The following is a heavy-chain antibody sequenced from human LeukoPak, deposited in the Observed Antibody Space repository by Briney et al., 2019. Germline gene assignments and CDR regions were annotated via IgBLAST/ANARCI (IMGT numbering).Heavy chain of an antibody. V-gene: IGHV3-30*02. CDR2: IRYDGSNK. CDR1: GFTFSSYG. J-gene: IGHJ4*02. D-gene: IGHD5-18*01. CDR3: AKVDIDVVDTANPSLVDY. Sequence: GGSLRLSCSASGFTFSSYGMHWVRQAPGKGLEWVAFIRYDGSNKYYADSVKGRFTISRDNSKNTLYLQMNSLRAEDTAVYYCAKVDIDVVDTANPSLVDYWGQGTLVTVSS.